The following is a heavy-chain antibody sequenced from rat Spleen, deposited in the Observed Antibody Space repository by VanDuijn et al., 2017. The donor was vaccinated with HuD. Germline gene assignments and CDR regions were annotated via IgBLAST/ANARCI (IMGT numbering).Heavy chain of an antibody. D-gene: IGHD1-2*01. Sequence: EVQLVESGGGLVQPGRSMKLSCAASGFTFSNYDMAWVRQAPKKGLEWVATISYDGNSINYQDSLKGRFTISRDNEKSTLYLQMDSLGSEDTATYYCARGTRNYSSYGGFAYWGQGTLVTVSS. CDR3: ARGTRNYSSYGGFAY. V-gene: IGHV5-7*01. CDR2: ISYDGNSI. J-gene: IGHJ3*01. CDR1: GFTFSNYD.